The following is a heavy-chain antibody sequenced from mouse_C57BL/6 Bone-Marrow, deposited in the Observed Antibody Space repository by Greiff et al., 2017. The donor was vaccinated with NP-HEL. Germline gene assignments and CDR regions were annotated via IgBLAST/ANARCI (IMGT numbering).Heavy chain of an antibody. CDR2: IDPNSGGT. Sequence: VQLQQSGAELVKPGASVKLSCKASGYTFTSYWMHWVKQRPGRGLEWIGRIDPNSGGTKYNEKFKSKATLTVDKPSSTAYMQLSSLTSEDSAVYYCARDLFYSNYEAWFAYWGQGTLVTVSA. D-gene: IGHD2-5*01. CDR1: GYTFTSYW. J-gene: IGHJ3*01. CDR3: ARDLFYSNYEAWFAY. V-gene: IGHV1-72*01.